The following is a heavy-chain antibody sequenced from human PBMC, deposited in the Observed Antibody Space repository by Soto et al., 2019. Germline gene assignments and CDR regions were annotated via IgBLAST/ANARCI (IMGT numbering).Heavy chain of an antibody. CDR3: ASLRRSPSAATGELGDY. CDR1: GYTFTTYT. D-gene: IGHD6-13*01. CDR2: INGGNGNT. Sequence: GASVKVSCKASGYTFTTYTMHWVRQAPGQRLEWMGWINGGNGNTRYSQQFQDRLTITRDTSASTAYLELSSLRFEDTAVYYCASLRRSPSAATGELGDYWGQGTLVTVSS. V-gene: IGHV1-3*01. J-gene: IGHJ4*02.